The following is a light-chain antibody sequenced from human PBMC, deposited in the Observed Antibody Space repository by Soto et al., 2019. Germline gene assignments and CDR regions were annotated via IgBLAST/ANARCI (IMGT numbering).Light chain of an antibody. J-gene: IGKJ5*01. CDR3: QQRSNWPPIP. V-gene: IGKV3-11*01. CDR2: DSS. Sequence: EIVMTQSPATLSVSPGERATLSCRASQSVSIDLAWYQQKPGHAPRLLIYDSSNRATGIPARFSGSGSGTDFTLTISSLEPEDFAVYYCQQRSNWPPIPFGQGTRLEIK. CDR1: QSVSID.